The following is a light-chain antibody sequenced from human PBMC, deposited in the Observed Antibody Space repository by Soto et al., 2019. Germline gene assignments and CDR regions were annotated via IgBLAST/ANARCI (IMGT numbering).Light chain of an antibody. Sequence: DIQMTQSPSSLSASVGDRVTITCRASQSISSYLNWYQQKPGKAPKLLIYAASSLQSGVPSRFSGCGSGTDFTLTISSLQPEDFATYYCQVRGTFGQGTKVEIK. CDR2: AAS. V-gene: IGKV1-39*01. CDR1: QSISSY. CDR3: QVRGT. J-gene: IGKJ1*01.